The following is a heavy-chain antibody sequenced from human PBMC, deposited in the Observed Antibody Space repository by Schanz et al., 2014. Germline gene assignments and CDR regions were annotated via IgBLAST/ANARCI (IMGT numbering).Heavy chain of an antibody. CDR2: ISGSGGST. CDR3: AKDPSHGDYDYYFDY. CDR1: GFTFTTHS. D-gene: IGHD3-22*01. Sequence: EVRLVESGGGLVQPGGSLRLSCAASGFTFTTHSMTWVRQAPGKGLEWVSAISGSGGSTYYADSVKGRFTISRDNSKNTLYLQMNSLRAEDTAVYYCAKDPSHGDYDYYFDYWGQGTLVTVSS. J-gene: IGHJ4*02. V-gene: IGHV3-23*04.